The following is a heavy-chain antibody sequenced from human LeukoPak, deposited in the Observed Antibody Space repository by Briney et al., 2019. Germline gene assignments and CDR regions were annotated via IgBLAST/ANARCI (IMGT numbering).Heavy chain of an antibody. V-gene: IGHV3-23*01. Sequence: PGGSLRLSRAASGFTLSSYAMSWVRQAPGKGLEWVSAISGSGGSTYYADSVKGRFTISRDNSKNTLYLQMNSLRAEDTAVYYCAKDRRGRYAFDIWGQGTMVTVSS. J-gene: IGHJ3*02. CDR3: AKDRRGRYAFDI. CDR1: GFTLSSYA. CDR2: ISGSGGST.